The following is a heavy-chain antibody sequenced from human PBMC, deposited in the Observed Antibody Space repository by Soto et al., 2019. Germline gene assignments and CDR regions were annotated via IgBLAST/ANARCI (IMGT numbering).Heavy chain of an antibody. Sequence: XENLSLACPVSGCSMSGYYWSWIRQPAGKGLEWIGRIYSSGSTNYNPSLKSRVTMSVDTSKNQFSLKLSSVTAADTAVYYCARETNYDILTGYYSGGLDYWGQGTLVTVSS. CDR3: ARETNYDILTGYYSGGLDY. CDR2: IYSSGST. CDR1: GCSMSGYY. D-gene: IGHD3-9*01. J-gene: IGHJ4*02. V-gene: IGHV4-4*07.